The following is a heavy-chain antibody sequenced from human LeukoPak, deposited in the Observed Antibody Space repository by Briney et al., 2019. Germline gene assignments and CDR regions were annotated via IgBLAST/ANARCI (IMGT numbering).Heavy chain of an antibody. CDR1: GLTFSRNN. V-gene: IGHV3-21*01. CDR2: IGTSSNNI. Sequence: GGSLTLSCAASGLTFSRNNMTWVRQAPGKGLEWVSSIGTSSNNIYYTDSVKGRFTISRDNAKNSLYLQVDSLRVEDTAVYFCASGTVGNYALDYWGQGTLVTVSS. CDR3: ASGTVGNYALDY. D-gene: IGHD1-7*01. J-gene: IGHJ4*02.